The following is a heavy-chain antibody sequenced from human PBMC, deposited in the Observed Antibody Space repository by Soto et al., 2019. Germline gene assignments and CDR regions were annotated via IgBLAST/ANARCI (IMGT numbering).Heavy chain of an antibody. CDR3: ARRFSKTTVTTPYSWFFVF. D-gene: IGHD4-17*01. CDR2: ISGSSSHS. J-gene: IGHJ2*01. Sequence: EVQLLESGGGLVQPEGSLRLSCAASGFSFGDYAMSWVRQAPGKGLEWVSIISGSSSHSFYADSVKGRFTISRDNSRDTLYLQMDGLRDADMSVYYCARRFSKTTVTTPYSWFFVFWGRGTLVTVSS. V-gene: IGHV3-23*01. CDR1: GFSFGDYA.